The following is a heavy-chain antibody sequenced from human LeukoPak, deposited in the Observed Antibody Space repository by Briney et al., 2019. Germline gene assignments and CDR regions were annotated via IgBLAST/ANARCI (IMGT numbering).Heavy chain of an antibody. D-gene: IGHD5-24*01. V-gene: IGHV3-21*01. CDR1: GFTLSSYS. Sequence: RAGGSLRLSCAASGFTLSSYSMNWVRQAPGKGLEWVSSISSSSSYIYYADSVKGRFTISRDNAKNSLYLQMDSLRAEDTAVYYCARWSMATNGYYFDYWGQGTLVTVSS. CDR3: ARWSMATNGYYFDY. CDR2: ISSSSSYI. J-gene: IGHJ4*02.